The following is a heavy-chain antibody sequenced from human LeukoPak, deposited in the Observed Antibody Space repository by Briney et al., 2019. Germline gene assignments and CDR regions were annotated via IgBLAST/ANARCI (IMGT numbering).Heavy chain of an antibody. Sequence: ASVKVSCKASGYTFSRYGMHWVRQAPGQRLAWMGWINAGNGNTKYSQKFQGRVTITRDTSASTAYMELSSLRSEDTAVYYCAREGSTVTTYNWFDPWGQGTLVTVSS. J-gene: IGHJ5*02. V-gene: IGHV1-3*01. CDR1: GYTFSRYG. D-gene: IGHD4-17*01. CDR3: AREGSTVTTYNWFDP. CDR2: INAGNGNT.